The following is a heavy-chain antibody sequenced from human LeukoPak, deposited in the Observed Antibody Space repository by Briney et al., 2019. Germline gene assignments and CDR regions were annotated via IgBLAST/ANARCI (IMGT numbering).Heavy chain of an antibody. Sequence: LRLSCAASGFTFSDYYMSWIGQAPGKGLEWVSYISSSGSTIYYADSVKGRFTISRDNAKNSLQLQMNSLRAEDTAVYYCARDRYDYDYSSGMDVWGQGTTVTVSS. D-gene: IGHD3-16*01. CDR1: GFTFSDYY. CDR2: ISSSGSTI. CDR3: ARDRYDYDYSSGMDV. V-gene: IGHV3-11*01. J-gene: IGHJ6*02.